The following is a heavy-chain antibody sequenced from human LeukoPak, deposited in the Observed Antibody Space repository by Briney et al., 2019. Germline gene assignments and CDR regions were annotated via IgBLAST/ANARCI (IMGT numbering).Heavy chain of an antibody. Sequence: SATLSLTCTVSGGSINSHSYYWGWIRQPPGKGLEWIGSVYYDGTSYSNPSLKTRVGVFVDTSRDQFSLDLDFVTAADTALYYCVRHISTNTGYFDSCGQGTLVSVSS. CDR2: VYYDGTS. J-gene: IGHJ4*02. V-gene: IGHV4-39*01. CDR3: VRHISTNTGYFDS. CDR1: GGSINSHSYY. D-gene: IGHD5-24*01.